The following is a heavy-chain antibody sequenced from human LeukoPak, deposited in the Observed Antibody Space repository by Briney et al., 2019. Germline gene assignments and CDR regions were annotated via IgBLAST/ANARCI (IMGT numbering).Heavy chain of an antibody. J-gene: IGHJ4*02. Sequence: GGSLRLSCAASGFTFSSYGMHWVRQAPGKGLEWVAVIWYDGGNKYYADSVKGRFTISRDNSKNTLYLQMNSLRAEDTAVYYCARAGATMVRGIIDYSGQGTLVTVSS. D-gene: IGHD3-10*01. V-gene: IGHV3-33*01. CDR1: GFTFSSYG. CDR2: IWYDGGNK. CDR3: ARAGATMVRGIIDY.